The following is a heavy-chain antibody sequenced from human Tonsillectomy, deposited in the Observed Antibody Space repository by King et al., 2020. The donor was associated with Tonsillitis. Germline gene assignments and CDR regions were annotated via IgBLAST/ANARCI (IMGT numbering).Heavy chain of an antibody. CDR2: INWNGDST. CDR1: GFTFDDYG. Sequence: VQLVESGGGVVRPGGSRRLSCAASGFTFDDYGMNWVRQAPGKGLEWVSGINWNGDSTGYADSVKGRFTISRDNAKNSLYLQMDSLRAEDTALYYCARVEYSGSYYDGFDIWGQGILVTVSS. V-gene: IGHV3-20*04. CDR3: ARVEYSGSYYDGFDI. D-gene: IGHD1-26*01. J-gene: IGHJ3*02.